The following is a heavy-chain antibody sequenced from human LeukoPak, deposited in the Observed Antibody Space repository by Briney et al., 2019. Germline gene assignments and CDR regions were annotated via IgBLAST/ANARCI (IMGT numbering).Heavy chain of an antibody. CDR2: IKRIIDGGTT. CDR3: AAQGGSGDLRY. Sequence: PGGSLRLSCAASGFTFSNTWMNWVRDAPGKGLECGGRIKRIIDGGTTDYAATVKGRFTVSRDDSINTLYLQMSSLKTEDTAVYYCAAQGGSGDLRYWGQGTLVTVSS. D-gene: IGHD4-17*01. J-gene: IGHJ4*02. CDR1: GFTFSNTW. V-gene: IGHV3-15*01.